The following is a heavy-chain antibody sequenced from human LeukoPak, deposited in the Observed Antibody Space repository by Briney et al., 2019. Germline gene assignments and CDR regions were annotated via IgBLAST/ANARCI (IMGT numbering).Heavy chain of an antibody. J-gene: IGHJ3*02. CDR1: GGSISGYY. D-gene: IGHD2-15*01. V-gene: IGHV4-59*01. CDR2: IYYSGST. Sequence: PSETLSLTCTVSGGSISGYYWSWIRQPPGKGLEWIGYIYYSGSTNYNPSLKSRVTISVDTSKNQFSLKLSSVTAADTAVYYCAREGKGWAWAFDIWGQGTMVTVSS. CDR3: AREGKGWAWAFDI.